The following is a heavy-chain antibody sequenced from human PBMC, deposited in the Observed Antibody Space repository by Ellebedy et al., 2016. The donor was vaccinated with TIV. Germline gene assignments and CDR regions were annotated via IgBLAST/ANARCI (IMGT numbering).Heavy chain of an antibody. CDR2: ISGSGGST. Sequence: GESLKISCAASGFTFSSYAMSWVRQAPGKGLEWVSAISGSGGSTYYADSVKGRFTISRDNSKNTLYLQMNSLRAEDTAVYYCAKAIFSGSYYGYWGQGTLVTVSS. CDR3: AKAIFSGSYYGY. CDR1: GFTFSSYA. J-gene: IGHJ4*02. V-gene: IGHV3-23*01. D-gene: IGHD1-26*01.